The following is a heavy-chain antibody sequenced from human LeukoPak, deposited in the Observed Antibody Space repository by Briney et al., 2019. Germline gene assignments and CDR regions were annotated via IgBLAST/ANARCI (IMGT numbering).Heavy chain of an antibody. V-gene: IGHV4-34*01. J-gene: IGHJ4*02. D-gene: IGHD1-26*01. CDR3: ARADEGYSGSYYWARFDY. Sequence: SETLSLTCAVYGGSFSGYYWSWIRQPPGKGLEWIGEINHSGSTNYNPSLKSRVTISVDTSKNQFSLKLSSVTAADTAVYYCARADEGYSGSYYWARFDYWGQGTLVTVSS. CDR1: GGSFSGYY. CDR2: INHSGST.